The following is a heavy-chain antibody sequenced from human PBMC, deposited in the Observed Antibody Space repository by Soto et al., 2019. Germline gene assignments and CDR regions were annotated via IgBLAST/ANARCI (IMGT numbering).Heavy chain of an antibody. CDR1: GGSISSYY. V-gene: IGHV4-59*01. CDR3: ARRGLKGDTAMVPETDCCGGSCYSGVRYYYYYYMDV. J-gene: IGHJ6*03. D-gene: IGHD2-15*01. Sequence: PSETLSLTCTVSGGSISSYYWSWIRQPPGKGLEWIGYIYYSGSTNYNPSLKSRVTISVDTSKNQFSLKLSSVTAADTAEYYYARRGLKGDTAMVPETDCCGGSCYSGVRYYYYYYMDVWGKGTTVTVSS. CDR2: IYYSGST.